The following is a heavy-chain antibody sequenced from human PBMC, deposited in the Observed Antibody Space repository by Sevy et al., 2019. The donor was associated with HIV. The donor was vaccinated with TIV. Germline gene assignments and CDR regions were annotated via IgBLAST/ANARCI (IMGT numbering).Heavy chain of an antibody. CDR1: GVIFDDYG. D-gene: IGHD5-18*01. Sequence: GGFLRLSCAASGVIFDDYGMSWVRQAPGKGLEWVSGINWNGGSTGYADSVKGRFTISRDNAKNSLYLQMNSLRAEDTALYYCARHGYGYGYHALLDYYYGMDVWGQGTTVTVSS. J-gene: IGHJ6*02. CDR2: INWNGGST. V-gene: IGHV3-20*04. CDR3: ARHGYGYGYHALLDYYYGMDV.